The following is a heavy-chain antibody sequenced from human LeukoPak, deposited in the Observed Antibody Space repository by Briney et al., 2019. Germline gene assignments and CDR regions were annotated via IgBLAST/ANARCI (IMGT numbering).Heavy chain of an antibody. D-gene: IGHD6-13*01. CDR1: GFTFSSYS. J-gene: IGHJ5*02. V-gene: IGHV3-21*01. CDR2: ISSSSSYI. Sequence: PGGSLRLSCAASGFTFSSYSMNWVRQAPGKGLEGVSSISSSSSYIYYADSVKGRFTISRDNAKNSLYLQMNSLRAEDTAVYYCARAASGFSSSRNWFDPWGQGTLVTVSS. CDR3: ARAASGFSSSRNWFDP.